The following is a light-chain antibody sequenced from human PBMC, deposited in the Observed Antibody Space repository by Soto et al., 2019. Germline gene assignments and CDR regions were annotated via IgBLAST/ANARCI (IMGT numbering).Light chain of an antibody. J-gene: IGKJ4*01. Sequence: ENVLTQSPATLSLSPGERATLSCRASQTVGGSFLAWYQQKRGQAPRLLIYGASNRATGIPDRFSGSGSGADFTLTINRLEPEDFAVYYCQQFETFGGGTKVEIK. CDR1: QTVGGSF. CDR2: GAS. V-gene: IGKV3-20*01. CDR3: QQFET.